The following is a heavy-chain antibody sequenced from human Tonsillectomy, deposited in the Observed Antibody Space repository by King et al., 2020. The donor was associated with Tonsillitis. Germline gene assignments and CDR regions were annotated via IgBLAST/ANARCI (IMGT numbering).Heavy chain of an antibody. Sequence: QLVQSGGGVVQPGGSLRLSCAASGFTFDDYAMHWVRQAPGKGLEWVSLISGDGVSTYYAYSVKGRFTISRDNGKNSLFLQMNSLRTEDTALYYCAKDNYGSGTYYNAFDIWGQGTMVTVSS. D-gene: IGHD3-10*01. CDR2: ISGDGVST. CDR1: GFTFDDYA. CDR3: AKDNYGSGTYYNAFDI. J-gene: IGHJ3*02. V-gene: IGHV3-43*02.